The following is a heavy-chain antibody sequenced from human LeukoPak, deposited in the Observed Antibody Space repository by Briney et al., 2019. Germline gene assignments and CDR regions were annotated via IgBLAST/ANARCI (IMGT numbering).Heavy chain of an antibody. V-gene: IGHV3-48*04. CDR1: GFTFSSYS. J-gene: IGHJ4*02. CDR2: ISSSSSTI. CDR3: ARDRNDTLTGYYNVDY. Sequence: PGGSLRLSCAASGFTFSSYSMNWVRQAPGKGLEWVSYISSSSSTIYYADSVKGRFTISRDNAKNSLYLQMNSLRAEDTAVYYCARDRNDTLTGYYNVDYWGQGTLVTVSS. D-gene: IGHD3-9*01.